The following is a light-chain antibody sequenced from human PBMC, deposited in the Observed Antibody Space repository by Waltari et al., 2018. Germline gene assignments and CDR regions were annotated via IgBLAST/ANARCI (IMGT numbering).Light chain of an antibody. V-gene: IGKV3-11*01. J-gene: IGKJ1*01. CDR2: DAS. Sequence: EIVLTQSPATLSLSPGERATLSCRASQSVSVYLAWYQHKPGRAPRVLIFDASNRATGVPARFSGSGSGTDFTLTISSLEPEDVAVYYCQQRSTWPRTFGQGTKVEIK. CDR3: QQRSTWPRT. CDR1: QSVSVY.